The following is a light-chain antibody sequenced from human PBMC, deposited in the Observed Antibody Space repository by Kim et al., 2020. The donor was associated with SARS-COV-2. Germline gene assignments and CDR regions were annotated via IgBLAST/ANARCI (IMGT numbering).Light chain of an antibody. J-gene: IGKJ2*01. CDR3: QQFNNWPYT. CDR1: RSVSSN. CDR2: VAS. V-gene: IGKV3-15*01. Sequence: SVSPRERATLSCRARRSVSSNLVWYQQRPGQAPRLLIYVASTRATDVSDRFSGSGSGTDFTLTISNLQSEDSAVYYCQQFNNWPYTFGQGTKLEIK.